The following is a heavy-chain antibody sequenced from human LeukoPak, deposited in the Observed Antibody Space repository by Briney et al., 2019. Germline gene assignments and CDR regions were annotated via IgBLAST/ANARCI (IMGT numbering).Heavy chain of an antibody. J-gene: IGHJ6*03. Sequence: GGSLRLSCAASGFTFSSYGMHWVRQAPGKGLEWVAFIRYDGSNKYYADSVKGRFTISRDNAKNTLYLQMNSLRAEDTAVYYCARDYYYYMDVWGKGTTVTVSS. CDR2: IRYDGSNK. V-gene: IGHV3-30*02. CDR3: ARDYYYYMDV. CDR1: GFTFSSYG.